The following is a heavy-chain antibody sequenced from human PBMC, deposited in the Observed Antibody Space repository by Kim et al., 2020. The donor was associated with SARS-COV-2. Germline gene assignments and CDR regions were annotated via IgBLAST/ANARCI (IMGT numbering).Heavy chain of an antibody. J-gene: IGHJ4*02. CDR1: GFTFSSYS. Sequence: GGSLRLSCAASGFTFSSYSMNWVRQAPGKGLEWISSISSSSSSIYDADAVKGRFTISRNNARTSLYLQMNSLRAEDTAVYYCARVLTSGWAYFDYWGQGTLVTVSS. V-gene: IGHV3-21*04. CDR2: ISSSSSSI. CDR3: ARVLTSGWAYFDY. D-gene: IGHD6-19*01.